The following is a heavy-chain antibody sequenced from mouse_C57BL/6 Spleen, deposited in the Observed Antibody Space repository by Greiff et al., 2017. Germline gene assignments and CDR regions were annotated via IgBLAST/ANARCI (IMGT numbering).Heavy chain of an antibody. J-gene: IGHJ2*01. CDR1: GYTFTSYW. V-gene: IGHV1-52*01. CDR2: IDPSDSET. CDR3: ARSDYSNIYFDY. D-gene: IGHD2-5*01. Sequence: QVQLKQPGAELVRPGSSVKLSCKASGYTFTSYWMHWVKQRPIQGLEWIGNIDPSDSETHYNQKFKDKATLTVDKSSSTAYMQLSSLTSEDSAVYYCARSDYSNIYFDYWGQGTTLTVSS.